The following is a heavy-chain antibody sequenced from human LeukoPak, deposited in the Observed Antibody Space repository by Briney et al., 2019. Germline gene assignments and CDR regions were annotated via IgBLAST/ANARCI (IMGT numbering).Heavy chain of an antibody. D-gene: IGHD3-10*01. J-gene: IGHJ3*02. CDR3: GRGGYYAPAPDAFDI. V-gene: IGHV3-7*01. Sequence: GGSLRLSCAASGFTFSSYWMSWVRQAPGKGLEWVANIKQDGSEKYYVDSVKGRFTISRDNAKNSLYLQMNSLRAEDTAVYYCGRGGYYAPAPDAFDIWGQGTMVTVSS. CDR2: IKQDGSEK. CDR1: GFTFSSYW.